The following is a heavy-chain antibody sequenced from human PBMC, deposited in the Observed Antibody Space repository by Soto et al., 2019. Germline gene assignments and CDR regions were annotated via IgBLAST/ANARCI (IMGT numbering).Heavy chain of an antibody. CDR3: VRDERDYYYGPDV. CDR1: AGSVTSYY. D-gene: IGHD6-25*01. Sequence: QVQLQESGPGLVKPSETLSLTCSISAGSVTSYYWSWIRQPAGKGLEWIGRIYADGGTTYNPSLKGRVAMSVASSKTQFSLKLSSVTAADTAVYYCVRDERDYYYGPDVWGQGTTVTVSS. J-gene: IGHJ6*02. CDR2: IYADGGT. V-gene: IGHV4-4*07.